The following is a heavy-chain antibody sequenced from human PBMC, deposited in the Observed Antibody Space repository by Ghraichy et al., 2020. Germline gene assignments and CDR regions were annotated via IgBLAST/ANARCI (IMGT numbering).Heavy chain of an antibody. CDR3: ARAWDYSWFDP. V-gene: IGHV1-18*01. J-gene: IGHJ5*02. Sequence: ASVKVSCKASGYTFPKYGISWVRQAPRQGLEWVGWINTYDGHANYAQKFQDRVAITTDTSASTAYMELRSLRSDDTAVYYCARAWDYSWFDPWGQGTLVTVSS. D-gene: IGHD1-7*01. CDR1: GYTFPKYG. CDR2: INTYDGHA.